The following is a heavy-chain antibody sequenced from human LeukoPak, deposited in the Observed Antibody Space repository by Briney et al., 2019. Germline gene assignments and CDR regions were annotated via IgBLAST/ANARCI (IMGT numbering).Heavy chain of an antibody. J-gene: IGHJ4*02. CDR3: ARLSTVSTSFEH. V-gene: IGHV4-39*07. CDR2: IYYNGRS. CDR1: GDSISTRDYY. D-gene: IGHD4-17*01. Sequence: PSETLPLTCTVSGDSISTRDYYWGWIRPPPGNELEFIGSIYYNGRSYYNSSLNSLITMCVDAYNNQFSLKLGSVAAAGTVVYYCARLSTVSTSFEHWGQGTLVTVSS.